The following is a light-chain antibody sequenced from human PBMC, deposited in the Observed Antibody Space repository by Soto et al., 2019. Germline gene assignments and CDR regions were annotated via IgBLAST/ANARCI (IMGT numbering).Light chain of an antibody. Sequence: EIVLTQSPATLSLSPGERATLSCRASQSVSSYLAGYQQKPGQAPRLLIYDASNRATGIPARFSGSGSGTDFTLTISSLEPEDFAVYYCQQRSNWQFTFGPGTKVDIK. J-gene: IGKJ3*01. CDR1: QSVSSY. V-gene: IGKV3-11*01. CDR2: DAS. CDR3: QQRSNWQFT.